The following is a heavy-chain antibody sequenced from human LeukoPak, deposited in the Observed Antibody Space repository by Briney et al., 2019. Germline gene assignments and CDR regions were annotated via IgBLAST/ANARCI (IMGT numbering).Heavy chain of an antibody. J-gene: IGHJ6*04. CDR3: AREEITMVRGATINPYYGMDV. D-gene: IGHD3-10*01. CDR1: GGTFSSYA. Sequence: SVKVSCKASGGTFSSYAISWVRQAPGQGLEWMGGIIPIFGTANYAQKFQGRVTITADESTSTAYMELSSLRSEDTAVYYCAREEITMVRGATINPYYGMDVWGKGTTVTVSS. CDR2: IIPIFGTA. V-gene: IGHV1-69*13.